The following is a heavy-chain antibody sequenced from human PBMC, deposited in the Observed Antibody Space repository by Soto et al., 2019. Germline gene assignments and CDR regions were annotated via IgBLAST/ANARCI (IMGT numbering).Heavy chain of an antibody. CDR1: GFTFSSYG. CDR2: IGTAGDT. CDR3: ARWAGTTNYYYGMDV. J-gene: IGHJ6*02. V-gene: IGHV3-13*01. D-gene: IGHD1-7*01. Sequence: GGSLRLSCAASGFTFSSYGMHWVRQATGKGLEWVSAIGTAGDTYYPGSVKGRFTISRENAKNSLYLQMNSLRAEDTAVYYCARWAGTTNYYYGMDVWGQGTTVTVSS.